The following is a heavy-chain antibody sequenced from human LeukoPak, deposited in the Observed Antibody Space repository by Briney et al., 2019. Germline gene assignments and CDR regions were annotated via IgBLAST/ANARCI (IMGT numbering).Heavy chain of an antibody. Sequence: GASVKVSCKASGYTFTSYGISWVRQAPGQGLEWMGWISAYNGNTNYAQKLQGRVTMTADASTSTAYMELSSLRSDDTAVYYCARAPYDYVRGSYRYYMDVWGKGTTVTVSS. J-gene: IGHJ6*03. CDR2: ISAYNGNT. CDR3: ARAPYDYVRGSYRYYMDV. V-gene: IGHV1-18*01. CDR1: GYTFTSYG. D-gene: IGHD3-16*02.